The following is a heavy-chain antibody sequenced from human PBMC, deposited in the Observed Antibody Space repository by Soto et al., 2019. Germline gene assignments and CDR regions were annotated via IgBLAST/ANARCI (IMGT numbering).Heavy chain of an antibody. J-gene: IGHJ4*02. Sequence: QGQLVQSGAEVKWPGASVKVSCKASGYPFNKYSISWVRQAPGQGREWMGWISASNGNRNYAQKFQGRVTLGTDTSTSTAYMELRNLRSDDTAVYYCTRGHGDFAGDFDYWGQGTLVTVSS. CDR2: ISASNGNR. D-gene: IGHD4-17*01. V-gene: IGHV1-18*04. CDR1: GYPFNKYS. CDR3: TRGHGDFAGDFDY.